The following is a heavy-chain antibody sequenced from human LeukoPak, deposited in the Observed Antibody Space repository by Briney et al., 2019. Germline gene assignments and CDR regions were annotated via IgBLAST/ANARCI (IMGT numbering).Heavy chain of an antibody. D-gene: IGHD1-26*01. CDR3: ARDLFSTAGAYDY. CDR2: IKQDGSEK. J-gene: IGHJ4*02. Sequence: GGSLRLSCVASGFTLSNYWMSWVRQAPGKGLEWVANIKQDGSEKYYVDSVEGRFTISRDSAKNSLYLQMNSLRADDTAVYYCARDLFSTAGAYDYWGQGTLVTVSS. CDR1: GFTLSNYW. V-gene: IGHV3-7*01.